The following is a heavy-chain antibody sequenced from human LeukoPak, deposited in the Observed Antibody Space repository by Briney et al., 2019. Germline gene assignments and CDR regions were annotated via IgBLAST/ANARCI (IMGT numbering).Heavy chain of an antibody. D-gene: IGHD2-2*01. CDR1: GFTFSSYS. V-gene: IGHV3-21*01. CDR3: ARAVVVPAAIRY. J-gene: IGHJ4*02. Sequence: GGSLRLSCAASGFTFSSYSMTWVRQAPGKGLEWVSSISSSSSYIYYADSVKGRFTISRDNAKNSLYLQMNSLRAEDTAVYYCARAVVVPAAIRYWGQGTLVTVSS. CDR2: ISSSSSYI.